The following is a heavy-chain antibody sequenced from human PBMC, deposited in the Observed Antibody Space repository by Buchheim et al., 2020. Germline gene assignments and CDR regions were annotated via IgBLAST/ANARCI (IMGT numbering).Heavy chain of an antibody. CDR3: ARGGTYYDFWSGGRRDPTRQDYYYYGMDV. Sequence: QVQLQESGPGLVKPSETLSLTCTVSGGSISSYYWSWIRQPPGKGLEWIGYIYYSGSTNYNPSLKSRVTISVDTSKNQFSLKLSSVTAADTAVYYCARGGTYYDFWSGGRRDPTRQDYYYYGMDVWGQGTT. V-gene: IGHV4-59*01. J-gene: IGHJ6*02. CDR1: GGSISSYY. D-gene: IGHD3-3*01. CDR2: IYYSGST.